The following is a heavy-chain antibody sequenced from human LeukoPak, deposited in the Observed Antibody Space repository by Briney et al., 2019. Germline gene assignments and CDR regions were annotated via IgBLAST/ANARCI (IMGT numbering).Heavy chain of an antibody. V-gene: IGHV3-23*01. Sequence: GGSLRLSCAASGFTFSSYAMSWVRQAPGKGLEWVSAISGSGGSTYYADSVKGRFTISRDNSKNTLYLQMNSLKTEDTAVYYCTRRGSTDPGYWGQGTLVTVSS. J-gene: IGHJ4*02. CDR2: ISGSGGST. CDR3: TRRGSTDPGY. D-gene: IGHD4-17*01. CDR1: GFTFSSYA.